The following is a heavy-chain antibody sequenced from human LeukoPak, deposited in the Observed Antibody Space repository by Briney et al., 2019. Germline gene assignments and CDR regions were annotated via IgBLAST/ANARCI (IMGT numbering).Heavy chain of an antibody. V-gene: IGHV3-9*01. CDR1: GFTLDDYA. CDR2: ISWNSGSI. CDR3: AKGRYGDYYYYYGMDV. Sequence: PGGSLRLSCAASGFTLDDYAMPWVRQAPGKGLEWVSGISWNSGSIGYADSVKGRFTISRDNAKNSLYLQMNSLRAEDTALYYCAKGRYGDYYYYYGMDVWGQGTTVTVSS. J-gene: IGHJ6*02. D-gene: IGHD3-10*01.